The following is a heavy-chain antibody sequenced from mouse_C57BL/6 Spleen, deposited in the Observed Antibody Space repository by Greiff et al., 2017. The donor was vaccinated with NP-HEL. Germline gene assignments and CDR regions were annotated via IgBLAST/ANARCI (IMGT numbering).Heavy chain of an antibody. Sequence: VQLQQSGTELVKPGASVKLSCKASGYTFTSYWMHWVKQRPGQGLEWIGNINPSNSGTNYNEKFKSKATLTVDKSSSTAYMQLSSLTSEDSAVYYCARSRYYGSSYFDYWGQGTTLTVSS. CDR3: ARSRYYGSSYFDY. CDR2: INPSNSGT. J-gene: IGHJ2*01. CDR1: GYTFTSYW. V-gene: IGHV1-53*01. D-gene: IGHD1-1*01.